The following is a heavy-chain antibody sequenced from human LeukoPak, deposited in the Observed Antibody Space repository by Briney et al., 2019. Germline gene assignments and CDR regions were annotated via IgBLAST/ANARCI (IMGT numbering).Heavy chain of an antibody. CDR1: GGSISSGDYY. CDR3: ASNPYYYDSSGYSPWIY. V-gene: IGHV4-30-4*01. D-gene: IGHD3-22*01. CDR2: IYYSGST. Sequence: PSQTLSLTCTVSGGSISSGDYYWSWIRQPPGKGLEWIGYIYYSGSTYYNPSLKSRVTISVDTSKNQFSLKLSSVTAADTAVYYCASNPYYYDSSGYSPWIYWGQGTLVTVSS. J-gene: IGHJ4*02.